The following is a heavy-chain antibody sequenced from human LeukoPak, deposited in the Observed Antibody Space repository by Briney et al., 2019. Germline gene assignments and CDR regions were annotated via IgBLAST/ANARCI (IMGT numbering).Heavy chain of an antibody. V-gene: IGHV1-69*05. J-gene: IGHJ5*02. D-gene: IGHD3-10*01. Sequence: SVKVSCKASGGTFSSYAISWVRQAPGQGLEWMGGIIPIFGTANYAQKLQGRVTMTTDTSTSTAYMELRSLRSDDTAVYYCARDRRKEVWFGDYNWFDPWGQGTLVTVSS. CDR3: ARDRRKEVWFGDYNWFDP. CDR2: IIPIFGTA. CDR1: GGTFSSYA.